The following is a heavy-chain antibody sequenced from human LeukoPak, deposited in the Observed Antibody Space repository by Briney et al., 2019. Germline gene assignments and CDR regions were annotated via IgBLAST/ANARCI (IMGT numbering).Heavy chain of an antibody. D-gene: IGHD3-22*01. CDR1: GYTSTSYG. V-gene: IGHV1-18*01. CDR3: AREAESYYYDSSGYYVFDY. CDR2: ISAYNGNT. J-gene: IGHJ4*02. Sequence: ASVKVSCKASGYTSTSYGISWVRQAPGQGLEWMGWISAYNGNTNYAQKLQGRVTMTTDTSTSTACMELRSLRSDDTAVYYCAREAESYYYDSSGYYVFDYWGQGTLVTVSS.